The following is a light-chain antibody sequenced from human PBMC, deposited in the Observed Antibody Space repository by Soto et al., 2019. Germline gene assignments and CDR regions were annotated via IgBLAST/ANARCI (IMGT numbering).Light chain of an antibody. J-gene: IGKJ4*01. CDR1: QSVSSDY. Sequence: EIVLTQSPGTLSLSPGERATLSCRASQSVSSDYLAWYQQKPGQTPKVLIYRASSRATGIPARFSGSGSGTEFTLTISSLQSKDFAVYYCQQYNNWPPLTFGGLTTGDIK. V-gene: IGKV3D-15*01. CDR3: QQYNNWPPLT. CDR2: RAS.